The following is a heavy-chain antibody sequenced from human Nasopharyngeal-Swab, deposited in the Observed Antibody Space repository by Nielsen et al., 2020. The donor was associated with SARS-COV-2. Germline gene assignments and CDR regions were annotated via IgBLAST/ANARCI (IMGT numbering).Heavy chain of an antibody. D-gene: IGHD6-19*01. V-gene: IGHV4-39*01. Sequence: RRQARGEGLEWIGNIYYSGSTYYNPSLKSRVTISVDTSKNQFSLKLSSVTAADTAVYYCAKSPPRGWGYYYYMDVWGKGTTVTVSS. CDR3: AKSPPRGWGYYYYMDV. CDR2: IYYSGST. J-gene: IGHJ6*03.